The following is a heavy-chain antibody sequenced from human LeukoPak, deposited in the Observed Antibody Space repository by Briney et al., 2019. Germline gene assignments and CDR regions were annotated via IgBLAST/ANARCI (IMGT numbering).Heavy chain of an antibody. V-gene: IGHV3-7*01. J-gene: IGHJ4*02. Sequence: GGSLRLSCAASGFMFNSYWMSWVRQAPGKGLEWVATINQDGSEKYYVDSVKGRFTISRDNSQNTLYLQMNSLRPDDTAVYYCARALVISAPGYWGQGTLVTVSS. CDR1: GFMFNSYW. D-gene: IGHD3-22*01. CDR2: INQDGSEK. CDR3: ARALVISAPGY.